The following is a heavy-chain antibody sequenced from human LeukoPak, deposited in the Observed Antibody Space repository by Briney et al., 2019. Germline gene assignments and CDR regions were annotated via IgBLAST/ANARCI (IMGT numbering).Heavy chain of an antibody. CDR3: ARGVVPAANVDFGFDY. J-gene: IGHJ4*02. CDR2: ISSSGSTI. CDR1: GFTFSSYE. Sequence: GGSLRLSCAASGFTFSSYEMNWVRQAPGKGLEWVSYISSSGSTIYYADSVKGRFTISRDNAKNSLYLQMNRLRAEDTAVYYCARGVVPAANVDFGFDYWGRGTLTTVSS. V-gene: IGHV3-48*03. D-gene: IGHD2-2*01.